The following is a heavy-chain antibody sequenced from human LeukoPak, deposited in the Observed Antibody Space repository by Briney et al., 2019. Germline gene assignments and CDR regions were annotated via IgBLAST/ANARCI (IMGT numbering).Heavy chain of an antibody. CDR2: INHSGST. J-gene: IGHJ4*02. V-gene: IGHV4-34*01. Sequence: SETLSLTCAVYGGSFSGYYWSWIRQPPGKGLEWIGEINHSGSTNYNPSLKSRVTISVDTSKNQFSLKLSSVTAADTAVYYCARNSGYSYDVFDYWGQGTLVTVSS. CDR1: GGSFSGYY. D-gene: IGHD5-12*01. CDR3: ARNSGYSYDVFDY.